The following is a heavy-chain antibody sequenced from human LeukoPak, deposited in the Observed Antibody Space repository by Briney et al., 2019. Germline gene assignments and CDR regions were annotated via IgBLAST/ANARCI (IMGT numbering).Heavy chain of an antibody. CDR2: IYYTGKI. CDR1: GGSINSHY. Sequence: SETLSLTCAASGGSINSHYWGGIRQPPGKGLQWIGDIYYTGKINYNPSLKSRVTITLDTSKDHLSLNLTSVLAADTAIHYCVRRHTGWTYFDYWGQGILVTVSS. J-gene: IGHJ4*02. D-gene: IGHD6-19*01. CDR3: VRRHTGWTYFDY. V-gene: IGHV4-59*08.